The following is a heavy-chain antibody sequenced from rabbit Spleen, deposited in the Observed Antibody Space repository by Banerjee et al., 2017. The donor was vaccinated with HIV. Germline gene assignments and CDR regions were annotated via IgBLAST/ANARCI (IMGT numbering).Heavy chain of an antibody. D-gene: IGHD1-1*01. CDR3: ARTGLIDVNTAWAYLAL. V-gene: IGHV1S40*01. J-gene: IGHJ4*01. Sequence: QSLEESGGGLVKPGASLTLTYTASGLDFSGDSYDSYMCWVRQAPGKGLEWIACIDTSDGDTDYANWPKGRFTISKTSSTTVTLQMTSLTAADTATYFCARTGLIDVNTAWAYLALWGPGTLVTVS. CDR2: IDTSDGDT. CDR1: GLDFSGDSY.